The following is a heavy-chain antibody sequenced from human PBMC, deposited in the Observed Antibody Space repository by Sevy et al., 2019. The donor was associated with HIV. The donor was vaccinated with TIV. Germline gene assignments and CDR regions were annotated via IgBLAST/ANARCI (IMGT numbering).Heavy chain of an antibody. D-gene: IGHD3-22*01. CDR3: AKWGTLIVVVTPSWYFDL. Sequence: GGSLRLSCAASRVTFSNYAMNWVRQAPGKGLEWVSTITGSGGTTYYADSVKGRFTISRDNSKNTLYLQINSLRAEDTAVYYCAKWGTLIVVVTPSWYFDLWGRGTLVTVSS. V-gene: IGHV3-23*01. CDR2: ITGSGGTT. J-gene: IGHJ2*01. CDR1: RVTFSNYA.